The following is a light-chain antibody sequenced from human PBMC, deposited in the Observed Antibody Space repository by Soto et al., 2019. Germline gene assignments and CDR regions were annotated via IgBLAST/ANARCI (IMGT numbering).Light chain of an antibody. Sequence: DIQMTQSPSSVSASVGDRVTITCRASQRINRWLAWYQQKPGKAPKLLIYTASNLQSGVPSRFNGSGSGTDFTLTIYSLQPEDVATYYCQQATSFPLTFGGGTKVEIK. V-gene: IGKV1-12*01. J-gene: IGKJ4*01. CDR3: QQATSFPLT. CDR1: QRINRW. CDR2: TAS.